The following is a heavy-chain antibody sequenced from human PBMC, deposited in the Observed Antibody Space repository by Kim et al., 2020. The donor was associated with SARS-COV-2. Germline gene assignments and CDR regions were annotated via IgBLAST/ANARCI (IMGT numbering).Heavy chain of an antibody. V-gene: IGHV3-23*01. Sequence: GGSLRLSCAASGFTFSLYAMSWVRQAPGKGLEWVSGFTNGGDTYYADSVKGRFTISRDNSKNTLFLQMDSLRAEDTAVYYCAKRTARGHYYMDVWGKGTTVTVSS. J-gene: IGHJ6*03. CDR1: GFTFSLYA. CDR3: AKRTARGHYYMDV. CDR2: FTNGGDT. D-gene: IGHD5-18*01.